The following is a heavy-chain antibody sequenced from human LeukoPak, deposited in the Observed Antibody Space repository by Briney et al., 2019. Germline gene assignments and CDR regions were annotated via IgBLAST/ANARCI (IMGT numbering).Heavy chain of an antibody. Sequence: GGSLRLSCAASGFTVSSNYMSWVRQAPGKGLEWVSVIYSGGSTYYADSVKGRFTISRDNSKNTLYLQMNSLRAEDTSVYYCARDRRMVRGVADWYFDLWGRGTLVTVSS. CDR1: GFTVSSNY. CDR2: IYSGGST. V-gene: IGHV3-53*01. D-gene: IGHD3-10*01. J-gene: IGHJ2*01. CDR3: ARDRRMVRGVADWYFDL.